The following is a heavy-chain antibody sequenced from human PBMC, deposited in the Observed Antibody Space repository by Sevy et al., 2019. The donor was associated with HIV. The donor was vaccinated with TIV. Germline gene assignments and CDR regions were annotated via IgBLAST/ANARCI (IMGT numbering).Heavy chain of an antibody. CDR2: ISSSSSTI. CDR3: ARDGAGPNDDPSPYPVYYYYGMDV. J-gene: IGHJ6*02. CDR1: GFTFSSYS. Sequence: GGSLRLSCAASGFTFSSYSMNWVRQAPGKGLEWVSYISSSSSTIYYADSVKGRFTISRDNAKNSLYLQMNSLRDEDTAVYYCARDGAGPNDDPSPYPVYYYYGMDVWGQGTTVTVSS. V-gene: IGHV3-48*02. D-gene: IGHD1-1*01.